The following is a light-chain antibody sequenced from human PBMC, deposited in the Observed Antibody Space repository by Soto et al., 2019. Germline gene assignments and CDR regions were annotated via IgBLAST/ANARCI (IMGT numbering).Light chain of an antibody. CDR2: RTN. Sequence: QSVLTQPLSASGTPGQRVTISCSGSSSNIGSNTVTWYRQLPGTAPKLLIFRTNQRPSGVPDRFSGSKSGTSASLAISGLQSEDDADYHCATWDDGMNGLVFGGGTKLTVL. CDR1: SSNIGSNT. J-gene: IGLJ2*01. CDR3: ATWDDGMNGLV. V-gene: IGLV1-44*01.